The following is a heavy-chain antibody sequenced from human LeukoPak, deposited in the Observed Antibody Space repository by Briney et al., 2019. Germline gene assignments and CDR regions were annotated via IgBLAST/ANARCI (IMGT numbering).Heavy chain of an antibody. V-gene: IGHV3-30*18. CDR2: MSYDGFNK. CDR1: GFTFSSYA. CDR3: AKTKGYSYGYYFDY. D-gene: IGHD5-18*01. J-gene: IGHJ4*02. Sequence: GGSLRLSCAASGFTFSSYAMHWVRQSLGKGLEWVAVMSYDGFNKYYADSVEGRFTISRDNSKNTLYLQMNSLRAEDTAVYYCAKTKGYSYGYYFDYWGQGTLVTVSS.